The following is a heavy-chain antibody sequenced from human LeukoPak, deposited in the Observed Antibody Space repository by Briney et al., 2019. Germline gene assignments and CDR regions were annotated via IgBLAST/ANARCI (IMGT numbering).Heavy chain of an antibody. CDR3: ASSAAITIFGVAYDY. V-gene: IGHV4-61*02. CDR1: GGSISSGSYY. J-gene: IGHJ4*02. Sequence: PSQTLSLTFTVSGGSISSGSYYWSWIRQPAGKGLEWMGRIYTSGSTNYNPSLKSRVTISVDTSKNQFSLKLSSVTAADTAVYYCASSAAITIFGVAYDYWGQGTLVTVSS. D-gene: IGHD3-3*01. CDR2: IYTSGST.